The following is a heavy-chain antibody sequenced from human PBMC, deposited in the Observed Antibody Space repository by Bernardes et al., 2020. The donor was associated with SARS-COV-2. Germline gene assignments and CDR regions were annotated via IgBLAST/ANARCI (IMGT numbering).Heavy chain of an antibody. V-gene: IGHV1-2*02. CDR2: INPHSGGT. D-gene: IGHD1-26*01. CDR1: GYTLSDYY. J-gene: IGHJ3*02. Sequence: ASVKDSCKASGYTLSDYYMHWVRQAPGQGLEWMGWINPHSGGTNYAQKFQGRVTVTRDTSISTAYMELSRLTSDDTAVYYCARDLDRLYSGSRTDAFDIWGQGTMVTVSS. CDR3: ARDLDRLYSGSRTDAFDI.